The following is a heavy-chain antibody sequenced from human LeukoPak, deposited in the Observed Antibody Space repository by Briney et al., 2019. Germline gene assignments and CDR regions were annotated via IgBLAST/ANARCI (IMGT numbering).Heavy chain of an antibody. J-gene: IGHJ4*02. V-gene: IGHV4-34*01. CDR1: GGSFSGYY. CDR2: INHSGST. CDR3: ARRYSSGWYYFDY. Sequence: TSETLFLTCAVYGGSFSGYYWGWIRQPPGKGLEWIGEINHSGSTNYSPSLKSRVSISVDTSKTQSSLKLSSVTAADTAVYYCARRYSSGWYYFDYWGQGTLVTVSS. D-gene: IGHD6-19*01.